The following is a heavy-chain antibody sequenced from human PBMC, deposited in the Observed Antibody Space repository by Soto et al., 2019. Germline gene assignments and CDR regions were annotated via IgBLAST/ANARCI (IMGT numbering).Heavy chain of an antibody. V-gene: IGHV1-8*01. CDR3: ARGSCSGGSCYSVWFDP. J-gene: IGHJ5*02. CDR1: GYTFTSYD. CDR2: MNPNSGNT. Sequence: ASVKVSCKASGYTFTSYDINWERQATGQGLEWMGWMNPNSGNTGYAQKFQGRVTMTRNTSISTAYMELSSLRSEDTAVYYCARGSCSGGSCYSVWFDPWGQGTLVTVSS. D-gene: IGHD2-15*01.